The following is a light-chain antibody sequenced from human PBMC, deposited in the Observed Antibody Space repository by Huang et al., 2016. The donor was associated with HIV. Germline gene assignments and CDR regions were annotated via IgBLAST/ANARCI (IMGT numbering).Light chain of an antibody. CDR2: GAS. CDR1: QNVRHN. V-gene: IGKV3-15*01. CDR3: QQFNNWPPA. Sequence: ETLMTQFPATLSVSPGERATLSCRASQNVRHNLAWYQQKPGQAPRLLFYGASSRATGVPGRFSASGSGIDFTLTISSLQSEDFAVYYCQQFNNWPPAFGGGTTVEIK. J-gene: IGKJ4*01.